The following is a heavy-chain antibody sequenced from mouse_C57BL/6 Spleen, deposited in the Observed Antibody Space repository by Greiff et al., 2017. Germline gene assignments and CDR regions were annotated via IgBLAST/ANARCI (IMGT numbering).Heavy chain of an antibody. CDR3: TRLLRSFAY. J-gene: IGHJ3*01. CDR1: GFNIKDDY. CDR2: IDPENGDT. V-gene: IGHV14-4*01. Sequence: VQLQQSGAELVRPGASVKLSCTASGFNIKDDYMHWVKQRPEQGLEWIGWIDPENGDTEYASKFQGKATITADTSSNTAYLQLSSLTSVDTAVYYCTRLLRSFAYWGQGTLVTVSA. D-gene: IGHD1-1*01.